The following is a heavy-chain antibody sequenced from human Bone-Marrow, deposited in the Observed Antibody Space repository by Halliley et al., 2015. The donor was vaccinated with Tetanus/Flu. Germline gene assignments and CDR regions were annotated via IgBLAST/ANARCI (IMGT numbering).Heavy chain of an antibody. CDR2: SHK. Sequence: SHKNYADSVKGRFTISRDNAKNSLYLQMNSLRAEDTAVYYCARDMSFIYYDSSGYSYPDAFDLLGHGTLVTVSS. D-gene: IGHD3-22*01. J-gene: IGHJ3*01. V-gene: IGHV3-11*05. CDR3: ARDMSFIYYDSSGYSYPDAFDL.